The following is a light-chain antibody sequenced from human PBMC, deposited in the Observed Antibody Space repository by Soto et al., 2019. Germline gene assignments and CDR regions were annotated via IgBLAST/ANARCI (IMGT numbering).Light chain of an antibody. V-gene: IGKV1-39*01. J-gene: IGKJ2*01. CDR3: QQYGSAPYT. CDR1: QTISTY. CDR2: AAS. Sequence: DIQMTQSPSSLSASVGDSVTITCRASQTISTYLNWYQQKVGKAPKLLIHAASSLQSGVPSRFSGSGSGTDFTLTISRLEPEDFAVFYCQQYGSAPYTFGQGTKLEI.